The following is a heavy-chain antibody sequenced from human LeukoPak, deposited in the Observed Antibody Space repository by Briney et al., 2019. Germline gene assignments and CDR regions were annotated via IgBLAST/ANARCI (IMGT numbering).Heavy chain of an antibody. V-gene: IGHV1-8*01. CDR1: GYTFTSYD. Sequence: ASVTVSCKASGYTFTSYDINWVRQATGQGLEWMGWMNPNSGNTGYAQKFQGRVTMTRNTSISTAYMELSSLRSEDTAVYYCARRVAYSSGWFDYYGMDVWGQGTTVTVSS. CDR2: MNPNSGNT. J-gene: IGHJ6*02. D-gene: IGHD6-19*01. CDR3: ARRVAYSSGWFDYYGMDV.